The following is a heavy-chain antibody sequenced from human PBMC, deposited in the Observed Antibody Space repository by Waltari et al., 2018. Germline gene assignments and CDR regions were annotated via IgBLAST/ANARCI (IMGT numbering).Heavy chain of an antibody. CDR2: MNPNSGGT. CDR1: GYMFIDHY. D-gene: IGHD2-15*01. Sequence: QVPLVQSGTEVKKPGAPVRVSCEASGYMFIDHYLPWVRQGPGQGLEWMGWMNPNSGGTNYAQKFQGRVIMTRDTSTSTAYMELSRITSDDTAIYYCARDGGFDFWGQGSLVTVSS. V-gene: IGHV1-2*02. CDR3: ARDGGFDF. J-gene: IGHJ4*02.